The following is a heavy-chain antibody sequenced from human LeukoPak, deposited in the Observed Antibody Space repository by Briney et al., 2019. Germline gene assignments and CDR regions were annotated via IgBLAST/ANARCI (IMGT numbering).Heavy chain of an antibody. CDR2: IYYSGST. CDR3: ARVSGSFSGTDI. Sequence: SETLSLTCTVSGGSISSYYWSWIRQPPGKGLEWIGYIYYSGSTNYNPSLKSRVTISVDTSKNQFSLKLSSATAADTAVYYCARVSGSFSGTDIWGQGTMVTVSS. V-gene: IGHV4-59*01. CDR1: GGSISSYY. D-gene: IGHD1-1*01. J-gene: IGHJ3*02.